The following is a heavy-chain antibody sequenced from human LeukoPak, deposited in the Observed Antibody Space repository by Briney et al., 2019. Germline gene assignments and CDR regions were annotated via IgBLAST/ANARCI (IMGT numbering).Heavy chain of an antibody. D-gene: IGHD3-10*01. CDR1: GGSISSYSYY. V-gene: IGHV4-39*07. Sequence: SETLSLTCTVSGGSISSYSYYWGWIRQPPGKGLEWIGSMYHNGSTYYNPSLKSRVTISVDTSKNQFSLKLSSVTAADTAVYYCAREEKYYGSGSLHYYMDVWGKGTTVTVSS. J-gene: IGHJ6*03. CDR2: MYHNGST. CDR3: AREEKYYGSGSLHYYMDV.